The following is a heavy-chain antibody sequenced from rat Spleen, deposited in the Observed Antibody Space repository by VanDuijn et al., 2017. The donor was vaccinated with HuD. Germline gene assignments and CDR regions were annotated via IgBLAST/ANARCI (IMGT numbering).Heavy chain of an antibody. CDR3: ARHEAGSSYFDY. D-gene: IGHD5-1*01. CDR1: GFTFSDYG. Sequence: EVQLVESGGGLVQPGRSLKLSCAASGFTFSDYGMAWVRQAPTKGLEWVASISTGGGNTYYRDSVKGRFTISSDNAKSTLYLQMESLRSEDTATYYCARHEAGSSYFDYWVQGVMVTVSS. CDR2: ISTGGGNT. V-gene: IGHV5S13*01. J-gene: IGHJ2*01.